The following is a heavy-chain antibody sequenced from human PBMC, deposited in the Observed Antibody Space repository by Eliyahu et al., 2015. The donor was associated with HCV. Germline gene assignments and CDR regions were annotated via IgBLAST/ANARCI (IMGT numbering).Heavy chain of an antibody. CDR3: ARARGGSSNGGISYLYYYGLDV. V-gene: IGHV2-26*02. CDR2: IFAXDEK. J-gene: IGHJ6*02. Sequence: QVTLKESGPVLVKPTETLTLTCTVSGFSLSDGRMGVSWIRQPPGKAPEWLAHIFAXDEKSYRSSLKTRLTISKDTSESHVVLIMTNMDPVDTGTYYCARARGGSSNGGISYLYYYGLDVWGQGTTVTVSS. CDR1: GFSLSDGRMG. D-gene: IGHD2-8*01.